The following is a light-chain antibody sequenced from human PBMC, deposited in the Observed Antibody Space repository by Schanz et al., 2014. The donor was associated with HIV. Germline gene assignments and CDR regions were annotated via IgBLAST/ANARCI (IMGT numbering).Light chain of an antibody. Sequence: QSVLTQPPSVSAAPGQRVIVSCSGSSSNIGNNYVSWYQQVPGTSPKLVIYNNYQRPSGIPARFSGSKSGTSATLDISGLQPGDEADYYCGAWDSGRRAVVFGGGTKLTV. CDR1: SSNIGNNY. V-gene: IGLV1-51*01. CDR2: NNY. CDR3: GAWDSGRRAVV. J-gene: IGLJ2*01.